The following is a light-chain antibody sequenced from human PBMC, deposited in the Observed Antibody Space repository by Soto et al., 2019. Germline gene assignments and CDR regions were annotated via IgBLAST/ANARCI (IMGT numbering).Light chain of an antibody. J-gene: IGKJ1*01. CDR1: QSVSGNL. CDR3: QQYGNSPVT. V-gene: IGKV3-20*01. CDR2: GAS. Sequence: EIVLTQSPGTLSLSPGERATLSCRASQSVSGNLLAWYQQKPGQAPRLLIYGASNRATGIPDRFSGSGSGTDFTLTISRLEPEDFAVYFCQQYGNSPVTFGQGTRVEIK.